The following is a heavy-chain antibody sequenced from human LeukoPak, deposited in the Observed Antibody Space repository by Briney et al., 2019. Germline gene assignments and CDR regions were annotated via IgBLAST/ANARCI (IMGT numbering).Heavy chain of an antibody. Sequence: GRSLRLSCAASGFTFSSYGMHWVRQAPGKELEWVAVISYDGSNKYYADSVKGRFTISRDNSKNTLYLQMNSLRAEDTAVYYCSRSGYCTNGVCYINYYGMDVWGQGTTVTVSS. J-gene: IGHJ6*02. V-gene: IGHV3-30*03. CDR1: GFTFSSYG. D-gene: IGHD2-8*01. CDR2: ISYDGSNK. CDR3: SRSGYCTNGVCYINYYGMDV.